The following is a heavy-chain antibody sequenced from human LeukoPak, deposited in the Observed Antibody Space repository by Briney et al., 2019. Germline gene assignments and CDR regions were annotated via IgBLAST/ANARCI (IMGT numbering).Heavy chain of an antibody. V-gene: IGHV4-61*02. Sequence: SETLSLTCTVSGGSISSGSYYWSWIRQPAGKGLEWIGRIYTSGSTNYNPSLKSRATISVDTSKNQFSLKLSSVTAADTAVYYCARAYGDLRNGGNWFDPWGQGTLVTVSS. CDR3: ARAYGDLRNGGNWFDP. CDR2: IYTSGST. CDR1: GGSISSGSYY. D-gene: IGHD4-17*01. J-gene: IGHJ5*02.